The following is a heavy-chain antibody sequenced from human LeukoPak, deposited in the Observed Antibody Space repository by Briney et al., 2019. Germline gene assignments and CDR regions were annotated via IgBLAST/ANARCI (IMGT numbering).Heavy chain of an antibody. J-gene: IGHJ4*02. CDR3: AKDHYYGSGSYYTPGVDY. CDR2: IYSGGST. Sequence: PGGSLRLSCAASGFTVSSNYMSWVRQAPGKGLEWVSVIYSGGSTYYADSVKGRFTISRDNSKNTLYLQMNSLRAEDTAVYYCAKDHYYGSGSYYTPGVDYWGQGTLVTVSS. CDR1: GFTVSSNY. V-gene: IGHV3-66*01. D-gene: IGHD3-10*01.